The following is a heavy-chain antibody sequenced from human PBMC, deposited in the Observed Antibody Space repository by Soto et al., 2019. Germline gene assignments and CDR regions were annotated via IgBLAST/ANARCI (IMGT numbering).Heavy chain of an antibody. D-gene: IGHD5-18*01. CDR1: GYTFTNYY. J-gene: IGHJ4*02. V-gene: IGHV1-46*01. CDR2: VNPSGYTS. CDR3: ARVRHGAFTTMLN. Sequence: QVQMVQSGAEVKKPGASVKISCKASGYTFTNYYIHWVRQAPGQGLEWMGIVNPSGYTSTLAQKFQGRLTMTSDPSTTTVYLELGSLTSEDPAVYYCARVRHGAFTTMLNWGQGTLVTVAS.